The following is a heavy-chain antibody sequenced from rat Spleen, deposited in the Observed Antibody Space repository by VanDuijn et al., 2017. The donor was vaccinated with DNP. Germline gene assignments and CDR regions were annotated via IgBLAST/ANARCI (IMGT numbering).Heavy chain of an antibody. J-gene: IGHJ1*01. CDR2: ISPRGGNT. V-gene: IGHV5-19*01. CDR1: GFTFSYYG. CDR3: ARHGRVTTVATYWYFDF. Sequence: EVQLEESGGDLVQPGRSLKLSCVASGFTFSYYGMHWIRQAPTKGLEWVASISPRGGNTYYRDSVKGRFTISRDNAKSTLYLQMDSLRSEDTATYYCARHGRVTTVATYWYFDFWGPGTMVTVSS. D-gene: IGHD1-3*01.